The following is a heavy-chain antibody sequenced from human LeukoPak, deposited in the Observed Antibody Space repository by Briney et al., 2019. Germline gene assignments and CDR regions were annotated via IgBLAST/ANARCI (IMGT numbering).Heavy chain of an antibody. J-gene: IGHJ4*02. V-gene: IGHV4-38-2*02. CDR2: IYYSGST. D-gene: IGHD5-12*01. CDR3: ATLIKGSGYDNDY. Sequence: PSETLSLTCTVSGYSISSGYYWGWIRPPPGKGLEWIGSIYYSGSTYYNPSLKSRVTISVDMSKNQFSLKLSSVTAADTAVYYCATLIKGSGYDNDYWGQGTLVTVSS. CDR1: GYSISSGYY.